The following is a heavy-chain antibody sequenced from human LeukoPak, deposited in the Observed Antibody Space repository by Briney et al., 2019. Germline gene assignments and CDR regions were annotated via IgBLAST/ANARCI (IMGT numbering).Heavy chain of an antibody. J-gene: IGHJ6*02. Sequence: ASVKVSCNASGYTFTSYGISWVRQAPGQGLEWMGWISAYNGNTNYAQKLQGRVTMTTDTSTSTAYMELRSLRSDDTAVYYCARGGGSYFYYYYGMDVWGQGTTVTVSS. CDR2: ISAYNGNT. V-gene: IGHV1-18*01. CDR1: GYTFTSYG. CDR3: ARGGGSYFYYYYGMDV. D-gene: IGHD1-26*01.